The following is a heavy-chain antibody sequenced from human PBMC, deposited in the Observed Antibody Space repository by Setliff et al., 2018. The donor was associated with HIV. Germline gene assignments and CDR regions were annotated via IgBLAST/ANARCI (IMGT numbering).Heavy chain of an antibody. J-gene: IGHJ5*02. V-gene: IGHV1-8*02. CDR3: ATGGSVPGGNWFDP. D-gene: IGHD2-2*01. CDR2: MNPNSGNT. Sequence: GASVKVSCKASGYTFTIYDINWVRQATGRGLEWMGWMNPNSGNTGYAQKFQGRVTMTRNTSISTAYMELSSLRSEDTAVYYCATGGSVPGGNWFDPWGQGTLVTVSS. CDR1: GYTFTIYD.